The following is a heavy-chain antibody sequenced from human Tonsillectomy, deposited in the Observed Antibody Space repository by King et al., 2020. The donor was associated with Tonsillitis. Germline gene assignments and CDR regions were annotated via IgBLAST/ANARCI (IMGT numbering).Heavy chain of an antibody. CDR1: GFTFSSYA. V-gene: IGHV3-23*04. D-gene: IGHD3-3*01. J-gene: IGHJ4*02. CDR3: AKNRVDFWGGHSPFDY. Sequence: EVQLVESGGGLVQPGGSLRLSCAASGFTFSSYAMSWVRQAPGKGLEWVSSISGSGGTIHYADSVKGRFSISRDNSKNTLYLQMNSLRAEDTAVYYCAKNRVDFWGGHSPFDYWGQGTLVTVSS. CDR2: ISGSGGTI.